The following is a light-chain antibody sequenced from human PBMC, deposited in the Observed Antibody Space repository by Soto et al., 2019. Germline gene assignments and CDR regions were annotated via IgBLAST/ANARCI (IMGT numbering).Light chain of an antibody. J-gene: IGKJ2*01. CDR1: QSISSY. V-gene: IGKV1-39*01. CDR3: QQSYSTPYT. Sequence: DIQITQSSSSLSASVGDRVTITCRASQSISSYLHWYQQKPGKAPKLLIYAASSLQSGVPSRFSGSGSGTDFTLTISSLQPEDFATYYCQQSYSTPYTLGQGTKVDIK. CDR2: AAS.